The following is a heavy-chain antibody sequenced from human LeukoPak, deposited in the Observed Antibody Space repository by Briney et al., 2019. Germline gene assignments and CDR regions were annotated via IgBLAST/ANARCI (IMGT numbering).Heavy chain of an antibody. D-gene: IGHD3-22*01. Sequence: GGSLRLSCAASGFTFSSYAMSWVRQAPGKGLEWDSAISGSGGSTYYADSVKGRFTISRDNSKNTLYLQMNSLRAEDTAVYYCAKDFHDSSGYIGYWGQGTLVTVSS. CDR1: GFTFSSYA. J-gene: IGHJ4*02. V-gene: IGHV3-23*01. CDR2: ISGSGGST. CDR3: AKDFHDSSGYIGY.